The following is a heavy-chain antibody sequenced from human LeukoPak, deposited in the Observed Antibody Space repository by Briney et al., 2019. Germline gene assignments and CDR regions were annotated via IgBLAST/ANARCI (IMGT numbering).Heavy chain of an antibody. J-gene: IGHJ4*02. Sequence: GGSLRLSCAASGFTFSSNWMSWVRQAPGKRLEWVANIRQDGSDKYYMYSVKGRFTISRDNAKNSLSLQMNSLRVEDTAVYYCARDRDCGDGGCYPHFDYWGQGVRVTVSS. CDR2: IRQDGSDK. CDR1: GFTFSSNW. V-gene: IGHV3-7*01. CDR3: ARDRDCGDGGCYPHFDY. D-gene: IGHD2-15*01.